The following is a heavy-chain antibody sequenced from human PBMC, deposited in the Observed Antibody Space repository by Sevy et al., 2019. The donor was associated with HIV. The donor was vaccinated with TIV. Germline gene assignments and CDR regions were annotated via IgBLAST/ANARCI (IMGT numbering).Heavy chain of an antibody. CDR2: IYSSDRT. CDR1: GFTVSDNH. D-gene: IGHD3-22*01. V-gene: IGHV3-53*01. J-gene: IGHJ6*02. CDR3: ARDRVTYYYDSSGYYTSGYGMDV. Sequence: GGSLRLSCAASGFTVSDNHMNWVRQAPGKGLEWVSVIYSSDRTDYADDVKGRFTDSRVNSKNTLYLQMNSLRAEETAVYYCARDRVTYYYDSSGYYTSGYGMDVWGQGTTVTVSS.